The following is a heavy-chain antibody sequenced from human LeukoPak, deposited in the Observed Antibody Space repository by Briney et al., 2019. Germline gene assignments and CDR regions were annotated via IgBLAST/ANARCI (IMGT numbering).Heavy chain of an antibody. D-gene: IGHD3-22*01. CDR1: GFTFSSYG. CDR2: IWYDGSNK. Sequence: SGGSLRLSCAASGFTFSSYGMHWVRQAPGKGLEWVAVIWYDGSNKYYADSVKGRFTISRDNSKNTLYLQMNSLRAEDTAVYYCAEPEGGYYDIRPDWGQGTLVTVSS. CDR3: AEPEGGYYDIRPD. J-gene: IGHJ4*02. V-gene: IGHV3-33*06.